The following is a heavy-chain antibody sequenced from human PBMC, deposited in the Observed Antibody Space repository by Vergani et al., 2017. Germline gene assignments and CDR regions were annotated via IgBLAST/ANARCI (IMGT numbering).Heavy chain of an antibody. D-gene: IGHD6-19*01. CDR2: IYPGDSAT. Sequence: EVQLVQSGAEVKTPGESLKISCKGSGYSFTSYWLGWVRQLPGKGLGWMGIIYPGDSATTYSPSFQGHVTISADKSNTTAYLQWSSLKASDTAMYYCARSYSSGWSDVIYFDCWGQGPLVTVSS. CDR1: GYSFTSYW. J-gene: IGHJ4*02. CDR3: ARSYSSGWSDVIYFDC. V-gene: IGHV5-51*03.